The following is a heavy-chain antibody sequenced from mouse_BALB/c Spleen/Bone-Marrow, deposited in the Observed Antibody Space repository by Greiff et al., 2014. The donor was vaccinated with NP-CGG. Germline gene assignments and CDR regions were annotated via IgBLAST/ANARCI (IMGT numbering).Heavy chain of an antibody. V-gene: IGHV2-6-7*01. CDR3: ARDSFLITRALDY. J-gene: IGHJ4*01. CDR2: IWGDGST. CDR1: GFSLTGYG. D-gene: IGHD2-4*01. Sequence: VQVVESGPGLVAPSQSLSITCTVSGFSLTGYGVSWVRQPPGKGLEWLGMIWGDGSTDYNSALKSRLSISKDNSKSQVFLKMNSLRTDDTARYYCARDSFLITRALDYWGQGTSVTVSS.